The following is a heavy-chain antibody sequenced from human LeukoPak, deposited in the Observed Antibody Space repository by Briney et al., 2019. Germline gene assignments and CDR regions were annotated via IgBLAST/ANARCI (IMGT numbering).Heavy chain of an antibody. D-gene: IGHD6-13*01. V-gene: IGHV3-9*01. Sequence: GGSLRLSCAASGFTFYDYGMHWVRHAPGKGLEWVSGISWNRGRIVYADSVKGRFTISRDTAKNSLYLQMNSLRPEDTAFYCAKGGAAADNYWYFDLWGRGTLVTVSS. CDR3: AKGGAAADNYWYFDL. CDR2: ISWNRGRI. J-gene: IGHJ2*01. CDR1: GFTFYDYG.